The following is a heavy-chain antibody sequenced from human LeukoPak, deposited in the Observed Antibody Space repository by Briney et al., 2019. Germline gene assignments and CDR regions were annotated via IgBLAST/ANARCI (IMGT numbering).Heavy chain of an antibody. V-gene: IGHV1-2*02. Sequence: ASVKVSCKASGYTFTGYYTHWVRQAPGQGLEWMGWINPNSGGTNYAQKFQGRVTMTRDTSISTAYMELSRLRSDDTAVYYCAREEYSTQTYYYYYGMDVWGQGTTVTVSS. CDR3: AREEYSTQTYYYYYGMDV. CDR2: INPNSGGT. D-gene: IGHD6-6*01. J-gene: IGHJ6*02. CDR1: GYTFTGYY.